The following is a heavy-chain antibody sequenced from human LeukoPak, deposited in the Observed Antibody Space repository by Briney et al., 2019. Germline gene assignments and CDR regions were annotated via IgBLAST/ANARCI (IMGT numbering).Heavy chain of an antibody. CDR3: ARARDGHGQWLVPPDY. Sequence: ASVKASCKASGGTFSSYAISWVRQAPGQGLEWMGGIIPIFGTANYAQKFQGRVTITADKSTSTAYMELSSLRSEDTAVYYCARARDGHGQWLVPPDYWGQGTLVTVSS. J-gene: IGHJ4*02. V-gene: IGHV1-69*06. CDR2: IIPIFGTA. D-gene: IGHD6-19*01. CDR1: GGTFSSYA.